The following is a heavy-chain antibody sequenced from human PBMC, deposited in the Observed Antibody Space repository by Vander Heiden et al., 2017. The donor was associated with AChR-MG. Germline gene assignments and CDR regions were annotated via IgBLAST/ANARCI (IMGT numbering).Heavy chain of an antibody. CDR2: ISGYNGET. CDR3: ARVPASYASAGQTLDY. CDR1: GYTFTHYG. V-gene: IGHV1-18*01. Sequence: QVQLVQSGADLKKPGTSVTVSCRTSGYTFTHYGIAWVRQAPGQGLEWMGWISGYNGETYYAQKLQDRVTLTTDTSTSTVFVELRSLTSDDTAVYYCARVPASYASAGQTLDYWGLGTLVTVSS. J-gene: IGHJ4*02. D-gene: IGHD6-13*01.